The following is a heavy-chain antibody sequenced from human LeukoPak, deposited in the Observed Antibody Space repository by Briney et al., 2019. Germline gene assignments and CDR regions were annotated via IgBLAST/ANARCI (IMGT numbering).Heavy chain of an antibody. CDR2: IYYSGST. J-gene: IGHJ4*02. CDR3: ARQRQWLVLGY. Sequence: SETLSLTCTVSGGSISSSSYYWGWIRQPPGKGLEWIGSIYYSGSTYYNPSLKSRVTISVDTSKNQFSLKLSSVTAADTAVYYCARQRQWLVLGYWGQGTLATVSS. V-gene: IGHV4-39*01. D-gene: IGHD6-19*01. CDR1: GGSISSSSYY.